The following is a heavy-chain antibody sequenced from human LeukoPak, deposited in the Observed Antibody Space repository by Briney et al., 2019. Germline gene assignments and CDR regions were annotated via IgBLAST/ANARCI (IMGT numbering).Heavy chain of an antibody. CDR3: ARHDSSGYGGMDV. D-gene: IGHD3-22*01. CDR2: ISSSSSYI. Sequence: PWGSLRLSCAASGFTFSSYSMNWVRQAPGKGLEWVSSISSSSSYIYYADSVKGRFTISRDNAKNSLYLQMNSLRAEDTAVYYCARHDSSGYGGMDVWGQGTTVTVSS. V-gene: IGHV3-21*01. CDR1: GFTFSSYS. J-gene: IGHJ6*02.